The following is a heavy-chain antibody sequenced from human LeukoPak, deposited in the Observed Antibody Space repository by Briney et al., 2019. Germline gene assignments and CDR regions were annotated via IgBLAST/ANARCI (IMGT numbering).Heavy chain of an antibody. CDR3: ARAATERYYYGMDV. V-gene: IGHV3-74*01. D-gene: IGHD6-25*01. J-gene: IGHJ6*02. CDR2: INSDGSST. Sequence: PGGSLRLSCAASGFTFSSYWMHWVRQAPGKGLGWVSLINSDGSSTSYANSVKGRFTISRDNAKNTLYLQMNRLTAEDPAVYYCARAATERYYYGMDVWGQGTPVTVSS. CDR1: GFTFSSYW.